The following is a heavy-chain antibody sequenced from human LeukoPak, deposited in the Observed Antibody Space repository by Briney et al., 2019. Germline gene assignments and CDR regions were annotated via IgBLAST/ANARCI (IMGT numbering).Heavy chain of an antibody. CDR1: GFSFSNNW. J-gene: IGHJ4*02. CDR2: MNQDGRER. D-gene: IGHD3-16*02. V-gene: IGHV3-7*01. Sequence: GGSLRLSCAASGFSFSNNWMFWVRQAPGKGLEWVATMNQDGRERFYVDSVKGRFTISRDNTKNSLYLQMNSLRAKDTAMYFCATGTYRERFYSWGQGTLVTVSS. CDR3: ATGTYRERFYS.